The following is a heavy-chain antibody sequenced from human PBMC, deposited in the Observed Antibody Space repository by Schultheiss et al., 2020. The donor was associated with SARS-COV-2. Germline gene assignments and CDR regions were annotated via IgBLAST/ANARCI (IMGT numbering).Heavy chain of an antibody. Sequence: ASVKVSCKASGYTFTSSGISWVRQAPGQGLVWMGWISAYNGNTNYTQKLQGRVTMTTYTSTSTAYMELRSLRSDDTAVYYCARADAGYCSTLGCYYYYMDDWGKGTTVTVSS. D-gene: IGHD2-2*01. CDR2: ISAYNGNT. CDR1: GYTFTSSG. V-gene: IGHV1-18*01. J-gene: IGHJ6*03. CDR3: ARADAGYCSTLGCYYYYMDD.